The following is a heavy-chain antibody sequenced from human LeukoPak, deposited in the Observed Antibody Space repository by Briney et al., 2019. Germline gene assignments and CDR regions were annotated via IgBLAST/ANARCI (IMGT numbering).Heavy chain of an antibody. J-gene: IGHJ6*03. CDR3: ARVTAMVLKYYYYMDV. D-gene: IGHD5-18*01. CDR2: ISGSGGST. CDR1: GFTFSSYA. Sequence: SGGSLRLSCAASGFTFSSYAMSWVRQAPGKGLEWVSAISGSGGSTYYADSVKGRFTISRDNSKNTLYLQMNSLRAEDTAVYYCARVTAMVLKYYYYMDVWGKGTTVTVSS. V-gene: IGHV3-23*01.